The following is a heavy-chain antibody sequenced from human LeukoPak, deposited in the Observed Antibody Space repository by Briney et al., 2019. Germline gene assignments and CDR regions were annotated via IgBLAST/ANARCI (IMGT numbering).Heavy chain of an antibody. CDR2: ISGSGGST. CDR1: GFTFSSYA. J-gene: IGHJ4*02. V-gene: IGHV3-23*01. CDR3: AKDLRVWANYFDY. D-gene: IGHD3-16*01. Sequence: GGSLRLSCAASGFTFSSYAMSWVRQAPGKGLEWVSAISGSGGSTYYADSVKGRFTISRDNSQNTLYLQVNSLRAEDTAVYYCAKDLRVWANYFDYWGQGTLVTVSS.